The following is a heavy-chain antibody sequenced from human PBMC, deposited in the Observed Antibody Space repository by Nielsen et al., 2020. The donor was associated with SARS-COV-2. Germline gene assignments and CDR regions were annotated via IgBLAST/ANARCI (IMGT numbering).Heavy chain of an antibody. CDR1: GGSISSSSYY. CDR2: INHSGST. V-gene: IGHV4-39*07. D-gene: IGHD1-26*01. J-gene: IGHJ6*02. Sequence: SETLSLTCTVSGGSISSSSYYWSWIRQPPGKGLEWIGEINHSGSTNYNPSLKSRVTISVDTSKNQFSLKLSSVTAADTAVYYCARGWGIVGAIGYYYYYGMDVWGQGTTVTVSS. CDR3: ARGWGIVGAIGYYYYYGMDV.